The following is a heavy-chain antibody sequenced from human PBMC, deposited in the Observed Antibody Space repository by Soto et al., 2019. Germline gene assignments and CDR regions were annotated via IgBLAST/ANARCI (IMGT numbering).Heavy chain of an antibody. CDR1: GYTLSSYY. CDR3: ARASVSGRRFDY. Sequence: QVQLVQSGAEVKKPGASVKASCKASGYTLSSYYMHWVRQAPGQGLEWMGIINTSGGSTTYAQKFQGRVTMNRDTSTSTGYIELSSLTSEDTAVYYCARASVSGRRFDYWGEGTLVTVSS. D-gene: IGHD6-19*01. V-gene: IGHV1-46*03. CDR2: INTSGGST. J-gene: IGHJ4*02.